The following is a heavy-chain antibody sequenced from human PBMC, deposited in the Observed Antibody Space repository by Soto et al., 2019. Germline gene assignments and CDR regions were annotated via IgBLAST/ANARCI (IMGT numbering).Heavy chain of an antibody. V-gene: IGHV1-69*06. CDR3: ARTTYSSGWLISEVGYYYYGMDV. Sequence: SVKVSCKASGGTFSSYAISWVRQAPGQGLEWMGGIIPIFGTANYAQKFQGRVTITADKSTSTAYMELSSLRSEDTAVYYCARTTYSSGWLISEVGYYYYGMDVWG. D-gene: IGHD6-19*01. J-gene: IGHJ6*02. CDR1: GGTFSSYA. CDR2: IIPIFGTA.